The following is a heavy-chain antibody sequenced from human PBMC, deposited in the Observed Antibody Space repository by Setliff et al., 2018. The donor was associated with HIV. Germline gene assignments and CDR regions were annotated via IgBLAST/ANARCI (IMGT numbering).Heavy chain of an antibody. CDR3: ARDHLSGHDY. J-gene: IGHJ4*02. Sequence: SVKVSCKASGYTFTPFGISWVRQAPGQGLEWMGGIIPIFGTANYAQKFQGRVTITTDESTSTAHMELSSLRSEDTAVYYCARDHLSGHDYWGQGTLVTVSS. CDR1: GYTFTPFG. V-gene: IGHV1-69*05. CDR2: IIPIFGTA. D-gene: IGHD3-10*01.